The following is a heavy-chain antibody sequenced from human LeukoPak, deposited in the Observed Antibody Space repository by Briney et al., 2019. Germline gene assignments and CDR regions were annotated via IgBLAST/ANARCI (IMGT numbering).Heavy chain of an antibody. CDR2: IRYSGHT. Sequence: TTSETLSLTCTVSGDSVSSDRYYWTWIRQSPGKGLEWIAYIRYSGHTNYNPSLNSRVTISLDTSKNQFSLRLSSVTAADTAVYYCARYNWNTWFDPWAREPWSPSPQ. CDR3: ARYNWNTWFDP. CDR1: GDSVSSDRYY. D-gene: IGHD1-1*01. J-gene: IGHJ5*02. V-gene: IGHV4-61*01.